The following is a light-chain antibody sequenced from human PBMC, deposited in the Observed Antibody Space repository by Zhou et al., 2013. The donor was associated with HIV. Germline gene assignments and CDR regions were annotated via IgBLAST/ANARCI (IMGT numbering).Light chain of an antibody. Sequence: EIVLAQSPPTLSLSPGERATLSCRAGQNVKNYLGWYQQKPGQAPRLLIYDAFNRAPGIPARFSGSGSGTDFTLTIGSLEPEDFGVYYCQQRLNWPITFGQGTRLEI. J-gene: IGKJ5*01. CDR1: QNVKNY. V-gene: IGKV3-11*01. CDR2: DAF. CDR3: QQRLNWPIT.